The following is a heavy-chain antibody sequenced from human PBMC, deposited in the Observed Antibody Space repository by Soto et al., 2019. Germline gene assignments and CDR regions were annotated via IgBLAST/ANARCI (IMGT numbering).Heavy chain of an antibody. V-gene: IGHV1-46*01. D-gene: IGHD6-13*01. CDR3: ARDLAACDH. Sequence: QVQLVQSGAEVKKPGASVKVSCKASGYTFTNYYIRWVRQAPGQGLEWMGIINPTSGSTNYAQKFQGRVTLTYDTSTTTVYMELSGLRSEDTAVLYCARDLAACDHWGQGTLVTVSS. CDR1: GYTFTNYY. J-gene: IGHJ4*02. CDR2: INPTSGST.